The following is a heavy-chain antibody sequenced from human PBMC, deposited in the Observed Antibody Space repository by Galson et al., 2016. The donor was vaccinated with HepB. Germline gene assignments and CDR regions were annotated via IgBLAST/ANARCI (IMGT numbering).Heavy chain of an antibody. CDR3: AKRHEYCPPVGCSVDY. Sequence: SLRLSCAASGFTFSGYGMHWVRQAPGKGLEWLAADSMDGRRKFYADSVKGRFTISRDNSNNVLFLHLSSLRTDDTAVYFCAKRHEYCPPVGCSVDYWGQGTLVSVSS. J-gene: IGHJ4*02. D-gene: IGHD2/OR15-2a*01. CDR1: GFTFSGYG. V-gene: IGHV3-30*18. CDR2: DSMDGRRK.